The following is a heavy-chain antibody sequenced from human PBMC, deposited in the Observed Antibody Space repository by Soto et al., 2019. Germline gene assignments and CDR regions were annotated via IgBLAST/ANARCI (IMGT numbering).Heavy chain of an antibody. Sequence: QVQLQESGPGLVRPSETLSLTCTVSGGSVSSAGYYWSWIRQPPGKGLEWIGYIYHSGSTNYNPSLKSRVTISVDTSKNQFSPKLSSVTAADTAVYFCARQVATFGVNYFDYWGQGTLVTVSS. V-gene: IGHV4-61*08. J-gene: IGHJ4*02. D-gene: IGHD3-3*01. CDR2: IYHSGST. CDR3: ARQVATFGVNYFDY. CDR1: GGSVSSAGYY.